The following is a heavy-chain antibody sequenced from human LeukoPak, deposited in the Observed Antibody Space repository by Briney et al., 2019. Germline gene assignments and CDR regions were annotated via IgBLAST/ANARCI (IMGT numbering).Heavy chain of an antibody. CDR1: GFTFSSYA. CDR2: ISGSGGST. D-gene: IGHD3-22*01. CDR3: AKTSSITMIVVVPYYFDY. Sequence: PGGSLRLSCAASGFTFSSYAMSWVRQAPGKGLEWVSAISGSGGSTYYADSVKGRFTISRDNSKNTLYLQMNSLRAEDTAVYYCAKTSSITMIVVVPYYFDYWGQGILVTVSS. V-gene: IGHV3-23*01. J-gene: IGHJ4*02.